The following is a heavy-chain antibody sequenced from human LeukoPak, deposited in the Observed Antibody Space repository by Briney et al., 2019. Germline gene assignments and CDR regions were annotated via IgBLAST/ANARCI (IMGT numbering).Heavy chain of an antibody. V-gene: IGHV3-21*01. D-gene: IGHD6-19*01. CDR1: AFTFSSYS. Sequence: PGGSPRLSCAASAFTFSSYSMNWVRQAPGKGLEWVSSISSSGTYIYYADSVKGRFTISRDNAKSSLYLQMNSLRVEDTAVYYCARVPPSSGWYIFDNWGQGTLVTVSS. CDR2: ISSSGTYI. CDR3: ARVPPSSGWYIFDN. J-gene: IGHJ4*02.